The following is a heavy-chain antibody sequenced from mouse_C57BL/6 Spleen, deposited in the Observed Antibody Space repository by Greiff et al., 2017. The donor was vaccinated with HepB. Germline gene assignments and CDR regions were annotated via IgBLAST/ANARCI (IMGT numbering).Heavy chain of an antibody. V-gene: IGHV8-12*01. CDR3: ARYYGSSPYYYAMDY. Sequence: ESGPGILQSSQTLSLTCSFSGFSLSTSGMGVSWIRQPSGKGLEWLAHIYWDDDKRYNPSLKSRLTISKDTSRNQVFLKITSVDTADTATYYCARYYGSSPYYYAMDYWGQGTSVTVSS. D-gene: IGHD1-1*01. J-gene: IGHJ4*01. CDR2: IYWDDDK. CDR1: GFSLSTSGMG.